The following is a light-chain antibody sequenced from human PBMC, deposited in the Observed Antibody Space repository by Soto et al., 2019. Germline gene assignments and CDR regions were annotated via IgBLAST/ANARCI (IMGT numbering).Light chain of an antibody. V-gene: IGKV3-20*01. CDR1: QSVRSVY. J-gene: IGKJ1*01. CDR2: GAS. CDR3: QQYDTSPT. Sequence: EIVLTQSPGTLSLSPGERATLSCRASQSVRSVYLAWYQQKPGQAPRLLIYGASSRATGIPDRFSGSGSGTDFTLTISRLEPEDFAVYYCQQYDTSPTFGQGTKEEIK.